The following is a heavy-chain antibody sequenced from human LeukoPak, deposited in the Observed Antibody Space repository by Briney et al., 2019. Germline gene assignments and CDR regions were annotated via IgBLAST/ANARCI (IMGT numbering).Heavy chain of an antibody. CDR1: GFTFTYYA. CDR3: AKDRICSGGSCYYFHY. Sequence: PGGSLRLPCAASGFTFTYYAMSWVRQAPGKGLEWVSAISASGSNTYYADSVKGRFTISRDNSKNTLYLQINSLRAEDTAVYFCAKDRICSGGSCYYFHYWGQGTLVAVSS. CDR2: ISASGSNT. J-gene: IGHJ4*02. D-gene: IGHD2-15*01. V-gene: IGHV3-23*01.